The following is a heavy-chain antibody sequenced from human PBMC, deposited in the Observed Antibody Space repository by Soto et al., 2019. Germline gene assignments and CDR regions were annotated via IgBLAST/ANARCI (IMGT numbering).Heavy chain of an antibody. D-gene: IGHD5-18*01. CDR2: IYYGGST. V-gene: IGHV4-31*02. CDR1: GGSIRSGGYY. Sequence: PSETLSLTCTVPGGSIRSGGYYWSWVRQSPRRGLEWIGNIYYGGSTYYNPSLKSRLTISVDTSKNQFSLNLSSVTAADTAVYYCARDRLMATAGTARHYFGLDVWGQGTTVTVSS. J-gene: IGHJ6*02. CDR3: ARDRLMATAGTARHYFGLDV.